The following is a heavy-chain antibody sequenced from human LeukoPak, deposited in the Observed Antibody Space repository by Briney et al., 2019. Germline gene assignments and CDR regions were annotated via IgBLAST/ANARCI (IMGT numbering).Heavy chain of an antibody. J-gene: IGHJ4*02. Sequence: PGGSLRLSCAASGXAFSTYAMTWVRQAPEKGLQWVSTISTSGRATYYADSVEGRFTISRDNSKNTLCLQMNSLRADDTAVYYCAKARGSSVYEQFDYWGQGTQVTVSP. CDR2: ISTSGRAT. D-gene: IGHD5/OR15-5a*01. CDR3: AKARGSSVYEQFDY. CDR1: GXAFSTYA. V-gene: IGHV3-23*01.